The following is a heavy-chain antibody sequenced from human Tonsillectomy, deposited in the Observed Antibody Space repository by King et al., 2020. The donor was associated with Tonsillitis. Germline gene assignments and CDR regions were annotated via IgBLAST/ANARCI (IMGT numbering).Heavy chain of an antibody. D-gene: IGHD6-19*01. CDR2: ISYDGDYE. CDR3: ARCSTSGWPHSNDF. Sequence: VQLVESGGGVVQPGRSLRLSCAASGFTFSSYAMHWVRQAPGKGLQWVTVISYDGDYEYYADSVKGRFTISRDNSKNTLYLQMNSLRPEDTAVYYCARCSTSGWPHSNDFWGLGTLVTVSS. V-gene: IGHV3-30-3*01. J-gene: IGHJ4*02. CDR1: GFTFSSYA.